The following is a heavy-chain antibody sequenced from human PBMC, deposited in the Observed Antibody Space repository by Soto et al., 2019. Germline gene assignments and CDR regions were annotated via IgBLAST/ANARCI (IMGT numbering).Heavy chain of an antibody. CDR1: GFTFTSSA. CDR2: IVVGSGNT. Sequence: AASVTVSCKASGFTFTSSAMQWVRQASGQRLEWIGWIVVGSGNTNYAQKFQERVTITRDMSTSTAYMELSSLRSEDTAVYYCAASPLDIVVVPATTRYMDVWGKGTTVTVSS. D-gene: IGHD2-2*01. V-gene: IGHV1-58*02. J-gene: IGHJ6*03. CDR3: AASPLDIVVVPATTRYMDV.